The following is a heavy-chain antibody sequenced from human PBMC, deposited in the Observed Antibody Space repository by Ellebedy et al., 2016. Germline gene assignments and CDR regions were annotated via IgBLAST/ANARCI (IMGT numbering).Heavy chain of an antibody. CDR3: AKQPSRGIWYLDS. V-gene: IGHV3-30*18. J-gene: IGHJ4*02. D-gene: IGHD2-2*01. Sequence: GESLKISCSASGFSFDKYAIHWVRQAPGIGLDWVGVISTDEKNEYYSGSVKGRFTISRDNFRNIVYLQMNSLRPEDTAVYYCAKQPSRGIWYLDSWGQGTLVTVSS. CDR1: GFSFDKYA. CDR2: ISTDEKNE.